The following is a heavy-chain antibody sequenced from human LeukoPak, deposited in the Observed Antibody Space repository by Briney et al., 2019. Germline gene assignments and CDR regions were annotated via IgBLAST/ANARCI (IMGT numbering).Heavy chain of an antibody. Sequence: GGSLRLSCAASGFSFRSYAMSWVRQAPGKGLEWVSAISGSGDSTYHADSVKGRFTISRDNSKNTLYLQMSSLRAEDTAVYYCAEGGAVVPAAIPQVLWGQGTLVTVSS. V-gene: IGHV3-23*01. D-gene: IGHD2-2*02. J-gene: IGHJ4*02. CDR3: AEGGAVVPAAIPQVL. CDR1: GFSFRSYA. CDR2: ISGSGDST.